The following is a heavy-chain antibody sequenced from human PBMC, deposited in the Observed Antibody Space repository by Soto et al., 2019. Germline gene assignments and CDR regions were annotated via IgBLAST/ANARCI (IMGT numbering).Heavy chain of an antibody. CDR2: ITDSGDDT. CDR1: GFTFNNYA. CDR3: AKDLRQQWLPSS. J-gene: IGHJ3*01. D-gene: IGHD6-19*01. Sequence: PGGSLRLSCAASGFTFNNYAMGWVRQAPGKGLEWVSAITDSGDDTYYIDSVKGRFTISRDNSKSTLYLQMNSLRAEDTAIYYCAKDLRQQWLPSSWGQGTMVTVSS. V-gene: IGHV3-23*01.